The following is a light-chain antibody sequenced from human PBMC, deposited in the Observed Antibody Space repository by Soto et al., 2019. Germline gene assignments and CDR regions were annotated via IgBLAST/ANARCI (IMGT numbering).Light chain of an antibody. V-gene: IGLV2-14*01. Sequence: QSALTQPASVSGSPGHSIPTSSLETGRTVGGYNFVSGYQRHPGKAPKLMIYDVGNRPSGVSNRFSGSKSGNTASLTISGLQAEDEADYYCSSYTSSSLYVFGTGTKLTVL. CDR2: DVG. CDR1: GRTVGGYNF. CDR3: SSYTSSSLYV. J-gene: IGLJ1*01.